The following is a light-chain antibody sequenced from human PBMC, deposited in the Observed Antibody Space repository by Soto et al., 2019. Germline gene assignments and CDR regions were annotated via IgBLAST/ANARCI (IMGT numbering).Light chain of an antibody. CDR3: QQYDNVPYT. CDR2: AAS. V-gene: IGKV1-39*01. CDR1: QSISTY. Sequence: IQLTQSPSSLSASVGDTVTITCRPSQSISTYLNWYQHKPGKAPNLLIQAASSLLSGVPSRFSGSGSETEFTLTIRGLQPEDFATYYCQQYDNVPYTFGQGTKLEIK. J-gene: IGKJ2*01.